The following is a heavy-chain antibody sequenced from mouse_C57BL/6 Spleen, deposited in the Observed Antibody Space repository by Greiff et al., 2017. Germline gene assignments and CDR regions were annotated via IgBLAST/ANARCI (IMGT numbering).Heavy chain of an antibody. J-gene: IGHJ4*01. CDR3: ARSGVYYDYAMGY. Sequence: VQLQQSGPELVKPGASVKISCKASGYAFSSSWMNWVKQRPGKGLEWIGRIYPGDGDTNYNGKFKGKATLTADKSSSTAYMQLSSLTSEDSAVYFCARSGVYYDYAMGYWGQGTSVTVSS. V-gene: IGHV1-82*01. D-gene: IGHD2-4*01. CDR2: IYPGDGDT. CDR1: GYAFSSSW.